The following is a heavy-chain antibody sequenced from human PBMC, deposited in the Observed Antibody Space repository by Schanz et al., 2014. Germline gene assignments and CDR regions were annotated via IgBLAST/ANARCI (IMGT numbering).Heavy chain of an antibody. CDR2: IYDSETS. Sequence: WTWIRQPPGKGLEWIGYIYDSETSNSNPYLKSRVTISLDTSKNQFSLKLTSVTAADTAVYYCARGIITMVRGGDVGAFDIWGQGTMVTVSS. V-gene: IGHV4-59*01. CDR3: ARGIITMVRGGDVGAFDI. D-gene: IGHD3-10*01. J-gene: IGHJ3*02.